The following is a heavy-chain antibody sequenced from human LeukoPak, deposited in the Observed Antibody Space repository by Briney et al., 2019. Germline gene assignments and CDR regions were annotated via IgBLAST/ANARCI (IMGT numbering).Heavy chain of an antibody. V-gene: IGHV1-18*01. CDR1: GYTFTSYG. Sequence: ASVKVSCKASGYTFTSYGISWVRQAPGQGREWMGWISAYKGNTNYAQKLQGRVTMTTDTSTSTAYMELSRLRSDDTAVYYCAREGIAYCGGDCYFEDWGQGTLVTVSS. CDR2: ISAYKGNT. CDR3: AREGIAYCGGDCYFED. D-gene: IGHD2-21*02. J-gene: IGHJ1*01.